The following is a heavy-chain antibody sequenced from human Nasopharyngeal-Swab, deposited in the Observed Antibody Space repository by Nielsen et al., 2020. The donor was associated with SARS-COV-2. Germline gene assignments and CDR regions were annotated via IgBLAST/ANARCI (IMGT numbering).Heavy chain of an antibody. D-gene: IGHD2-15*01. CDR1: GFTVSSNY. V-gene: IGHV3-53*01. Sequence: GVLKISCAASGFTVSSNYMSWVRQAPGKGLEWVSVIYSGGSTYYADSVKGRFTISRDNSKNTLYLQMNSLRAEDTAVYYCASHCSGGSCYSFWYFQHWGQGTLVTVSS. J-gene: IGHJ1*01. CDR3: ASHCSGGSCYSFWYFQH. CDR2: IYSGGST.